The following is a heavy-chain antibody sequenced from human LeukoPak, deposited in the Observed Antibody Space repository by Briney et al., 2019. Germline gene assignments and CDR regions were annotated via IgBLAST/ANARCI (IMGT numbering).Heavy chain of an antibody. CDR1: GITLSNYG. CDR2: ISDSGGRT. J-gene: IGHJ4*02. D-gene: IGHD3-22*01. Sequence: GGSLRLSCAVSGITLSNYGMSWVRQAPGKGLEWVAGISDSGGRTNYADSVKGRFTISRDSPKNTLHLPMNSLRAEDTAVYFCAKRGVVIRVILVGFHKEAYYFDSWGQGALVTVSS. V-gene: IGHV3-23*01. CDR3: AKRGVVIRVILVGFHKEAYYFDS.